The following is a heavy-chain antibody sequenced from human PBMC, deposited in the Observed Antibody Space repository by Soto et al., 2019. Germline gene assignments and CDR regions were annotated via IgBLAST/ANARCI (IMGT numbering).Heavy chain of an antibody. CDR1: GGSVSSGSYY. CDR3: ARASGSYYEYYFDY. Sequence: SETLSLTCTVSGGSVSSGSYYWSWIRQPPGMGLEWIGYIYYSGGTNYNPSLKSRVTISVDTSKNQFSLKLSSVTAADTAVYYCARASGSYYEYYFDYWGQGTLVAVSS. J-gene: IGHJ4*02. D-gene: IGHD1-26*01. CDR2: IYYSGGT. V-gene: IGHV4-61*01.